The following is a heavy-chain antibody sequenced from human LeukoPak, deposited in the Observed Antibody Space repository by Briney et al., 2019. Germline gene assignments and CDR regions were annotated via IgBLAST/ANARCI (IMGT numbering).Heavy chain of an antibody. J-gene: IGHJ3*02. V-gene: IGHV4-34*01. CDR1: GGSFSGYY. CDR2: INHSGST. D-gene: IGHD3-10*01. CDR3: ARENHYYGSGSYYNARAFDI. Sequence: SETLSLTCAVYGGSFSGYYWSWIRQPPGKGLEWIGEINHSGSTNYNPSLKSRVTISVDTSKNQFSLKLSSVTAADTAVYYCARENHYYGSGSYYNARAFDIWGQGTMVPSLQ.